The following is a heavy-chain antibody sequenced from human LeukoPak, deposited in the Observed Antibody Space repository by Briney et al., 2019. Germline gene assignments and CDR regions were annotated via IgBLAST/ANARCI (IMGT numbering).Heavy chain of an antibody. D-gene: IGHD3-10*01. CDR3: ARAGNWFDP. CDR2: INHSGST. V-gene: IGHV4-34*01. Sequence: SETLSLTCAVYGGSFSGYYWSWIRQPPGKGLEWIGEINHSGSTNYNPSLKSRVTISVDTSRNQFSLKLSSVTAADTAVYYCARAGNWFDPWGQGTLVTVSS. CDR1: GGSFSGYY. J-gene: IGHJ5*02.